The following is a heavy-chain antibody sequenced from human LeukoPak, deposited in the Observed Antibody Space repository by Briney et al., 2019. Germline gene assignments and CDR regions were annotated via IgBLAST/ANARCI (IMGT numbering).Heavy chain of an antibody. CDR3: ARTYDILTGYADFDY. Sequence: GASVKVSCKASGYTFTGYYMHWVRQAPGQGLEWMGWINPNSGGTNYAQKFQGRVTMTRDTSISTAYMELSRLRSDDTAVYYCARTYDILTGYADFDYWGQGTLVTVSS. CDR2: INPNSGGT. J-gene: IGHJ4*02. V-gene: IGHV1-2*02. CDR1: GYTFTGYY. D-gene: IGHD3-9*01.